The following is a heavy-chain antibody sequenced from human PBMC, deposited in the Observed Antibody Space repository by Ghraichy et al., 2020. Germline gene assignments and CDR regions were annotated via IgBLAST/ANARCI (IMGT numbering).Heavy chain of an antibody. J-gene: IGHJ6*02. CDR2: INSDGSST. Sequence: GGSLRLSCAASGFTFSSYWMHWVRQAPGKGLVWVSRINSDGSSTSYADSVKGRFTISRDNAKNTLYLQMNSLRAEDTAVYYCARDMQWLGRRGYYGMDVWGQGTTVTVSS. V-gene: IGHV3-74*01. CDR1: GFTFSSYW. D-gene: IGHD6-19*01. CDR3: ARDMQWLGRRGYYGMDV.